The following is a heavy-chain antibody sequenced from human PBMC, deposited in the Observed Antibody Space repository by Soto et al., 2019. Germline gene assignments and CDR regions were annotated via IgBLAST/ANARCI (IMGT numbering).Heavy chain of an antibody. V-gene: IGHV3-23*01. CDR3: ARGALEYCSGATCYPFDH. J-gene: IGHJ4*02. CDR2: ITGAGGGT. D-gene: IGHD2-15*01. Sequence: GGSLRLSCVATEFTFSNYAMTWVRQAPGKGLEWVSVITGAGGGTYYADSVKGRFTMSRDNSKSTVFLQMSSLTADDTALYYCARGALEYCSGATCYPFDHWGRGTLVTVSS. CDR1: EFTFSNYA.